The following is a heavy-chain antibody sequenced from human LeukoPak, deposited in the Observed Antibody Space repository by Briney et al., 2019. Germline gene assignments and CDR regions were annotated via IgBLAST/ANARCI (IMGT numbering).Heavy chain of an antibody. J-gene: IGHJ5*02. CDR3: ARQTQRLTWFDP. CDR1: GFTVSSNY. Sequence: GGSLRLSCAASGFTVSSNYMSWVRQAPGKGLEWVSVIYSGGSTYYADSVKGRFTISRDNSENTLYLQMNSLRAEDTAVYYCARQTQRLTWFDPWGQGTLVTVSS. CDR2: IYSGGST. D-gene: IGHD6-25*01. V-gene: IGHV3-53*01.